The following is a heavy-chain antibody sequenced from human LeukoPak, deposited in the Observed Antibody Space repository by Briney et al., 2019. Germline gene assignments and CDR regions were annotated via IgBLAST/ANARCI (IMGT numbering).Heavy chain of an antibody. D-gene: IGHD3-3*01. J-gene: IGHJ5*02. V-gene: IGHV3-11*01. Sequence: GGSLRLSCAVSGFTVSSYHMSWVRQAPGKGLEWVSYISSSGSTIYYADSVKGRFTISRDNAKNSLYLQMNSLRAEDTAVYYCARDGGYDFWSGSTTAFDPWGQGTLVTVSS. CDR2: ISSSGSTI. CDR1: GFTVSSYH. CDR3: ARDGGYDFWSGSTTAFDP.